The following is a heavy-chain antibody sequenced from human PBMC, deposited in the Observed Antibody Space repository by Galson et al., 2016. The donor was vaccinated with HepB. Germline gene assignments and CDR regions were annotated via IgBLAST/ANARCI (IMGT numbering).Heavy chain of an antibody. CDR1: GFTFEDYA. J-gene: IGHJ4*02. CDR3: AKDEATYYGSGTYYEF. CDR2: ISKDGGST. V-gene: IGHV3-43*02. Sequence: SLRLSCAASGFTFEDYATHWVRQAPGKGLEWVSLISKDGGSTYYADSVKGRFTISRDNSKNSLYLQMNSLRTEDTGFYYCAKDEATYYGSGTYYEFRGQGTLATVSS. D-gene: IGHD3-10*01.